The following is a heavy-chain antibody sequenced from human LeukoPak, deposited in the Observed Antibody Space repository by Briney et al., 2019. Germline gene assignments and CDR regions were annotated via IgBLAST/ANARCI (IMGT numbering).Heavy chain of an antibody. Sequence: SETLSLTCTVSGGSISSYYWSWIRQPPGKGLEWIGYIYYSGSTNYNPSLKSRVTMSVDTSKNQFSLKLSSVTAADTAVYYCAKLVEAYPGPGGNWFDPWGQGTLVTVSS. V-gene: IGHV4-59*08. D-gene: IGHD3-10*01. CDR2: IYYSGST. CDR3: AKLVEAYPGPGGNWFDP. J-gene: IGHJ5*02. CDR1: GGSISSYY.